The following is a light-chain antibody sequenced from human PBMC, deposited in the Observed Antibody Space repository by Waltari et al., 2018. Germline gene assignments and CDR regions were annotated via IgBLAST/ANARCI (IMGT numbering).Light chain of an antibody. J-gene: IGKJ2*01. V-gene: IGKV1-39*01. CDR1: QTISNY. CDR2: AAS. Sequence: DIQMTQSPSSLSASVGDRVTISRRSSQTISNYLNWYQQKPGKAPKLLIYAASSLQSGVPSRFSASGSGTDFTLTIGSLQPEDFATYYCQQSYIAPYTFGQGTKLEIK. CDR3: QQSYIAPYT.